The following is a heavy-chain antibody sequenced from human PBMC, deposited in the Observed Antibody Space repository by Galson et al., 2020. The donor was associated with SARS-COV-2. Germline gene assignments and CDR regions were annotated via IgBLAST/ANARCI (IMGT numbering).Heavy chain of an antibody. CDR3: ARVEGDIVATIGEDY. CDR2: ISAYNGNT. Sequence: ASVKVSCKASGYTFTSYGINWVRQAPGQGLAWMGWISAYNGNTNYAQKLQGRVTMTTDTSTSTAYMELRSLRSDDTAVYYCARVEGDIVATIGEDYWGQGTLVTVSS. CDR1: GYTFTSYG. V-gene: IGHV1-18*04. D-gene: IGHD5-12*01. J-gene: IGHJ4*02.